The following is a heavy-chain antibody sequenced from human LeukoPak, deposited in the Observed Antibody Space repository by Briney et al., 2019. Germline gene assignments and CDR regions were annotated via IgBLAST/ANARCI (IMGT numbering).Heavy chain of an antibody. CDR1: GFTFSSYA. Sequence: GGSLRLSCAASGFTFSSYAMSWVRQAPGKGLEWVSAISGSGGSTHYADSVKGRFTISRDNSKNTLYLQMNSLRAEDTAVYYCAKDEKAIVVVPAAISFYFDYWGQGTLVTVSS. CDR3: AKDEKAIVVVPAAISFYFDY. D-gene: IGHD2-2*02. V-gene: IGHV3-23*01. CDR2: ISGSGGST. J-gene: IGHJ4*02.